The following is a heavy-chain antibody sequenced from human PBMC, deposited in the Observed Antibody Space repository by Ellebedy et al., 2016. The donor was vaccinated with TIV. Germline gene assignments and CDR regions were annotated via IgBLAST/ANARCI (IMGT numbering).Heavy chain of an antibody. Sequence: AASVKVSCKASGYTFTSYDINWVRQATGQGLEWMGWMNPNSGNTEYAQKFQGRVTMTRNTSITTAFMELSSLRSEDTAVYYCARGVYYGRSDYWGQGTLVTVSS. J-gene: IGHJ4*02. D-gene: IGHD4-17*01. CDR3: ARGVYYGRSDY. CDR2: MNPNSGNT. V-gene: IGHV1-8*01. CDR1: GYTFTSYD.